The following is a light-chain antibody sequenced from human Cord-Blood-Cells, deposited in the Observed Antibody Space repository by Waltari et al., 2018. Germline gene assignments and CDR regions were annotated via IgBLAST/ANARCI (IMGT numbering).Light chain of an antibody. J-gene: IGLJ1*01. CDR3: SSYTSSSTYV. CDR1: SSDVGGYNS. Sequence: QSALTHPASVSGSPGQPITISCTGTSSDVGGYNSVSWYQHHPGKAPKLMIYDVSNRPSGVSNRFSGSKSGNTASLTISGLQAEDEADYYCSSYTSSSTYVFGTGTKVTVL. V-gene: IGLV2-14*03. CDR2: DVS.